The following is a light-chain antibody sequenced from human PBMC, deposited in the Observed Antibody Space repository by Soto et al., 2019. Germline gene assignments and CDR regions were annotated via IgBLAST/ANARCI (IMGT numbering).Light chain of an antibody. CDR2: GAS. CDR3: QQDDNWPHT. V-gene: IGKV3-15*01. J-gene: IGKJ2*01. CDR1: LNLSRN. Sequence: EMVMTQSQATLSVSPGERATLSCRARLNLSRNLAWYQQQPGQAPRPLIYGASTMATGIPARFSGSGSGTDFTHTLSSLQSEDFAVYYCQQDDNWPHTFGQGTKLQIK.